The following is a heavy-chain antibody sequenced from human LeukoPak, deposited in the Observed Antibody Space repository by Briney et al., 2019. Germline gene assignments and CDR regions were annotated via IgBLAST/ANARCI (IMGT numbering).Heavy chain of an antibody. Sequence: PSETLSLTCTVSGGSISGYYWNWIRQPAGKGLEWIGLIYTSGSTDYNPSLKSRVTMSVDTSKNQFSLKLSSVTAADTAVYYCARLLAAAADYWGQGTLVTVSS. J-gene: IGHJ4*02. CDR2: IYTSGST. CDR1: GGSISGYY. CDR3: ARLLAAAADY. V-gene: IGHV4-4*07. D-gene: IGHD6-13*01.